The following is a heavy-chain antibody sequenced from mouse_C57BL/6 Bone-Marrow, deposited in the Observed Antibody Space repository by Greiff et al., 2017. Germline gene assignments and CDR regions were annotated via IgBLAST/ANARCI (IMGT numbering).Heavy chain of an antibody. V-gene: IGHV8-8*01. J-gene: IGHJ1*03. CDR3: ARKGLYYGSSYGYFDV. D-gene: IGHD1-1*01. CDR2: IWWDDDK. Sequence: QVTLKVSGPGILQPSQTLSLTCSFSGFSLSTFGMGVGWIRQPSGKGLEWLAHIWWDDDKYYNPALKSRLTISKDTSKNQVFLKIANVDTAGTATYYGARKGLYYGSSYGYFDVWGTGTTVTVSS. CDR1: GFSLSTFGMG.